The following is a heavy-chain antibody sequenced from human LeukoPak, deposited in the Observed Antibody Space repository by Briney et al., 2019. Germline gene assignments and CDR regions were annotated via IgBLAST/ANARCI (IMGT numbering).Heavy chain of an antibody. J-gene: IGHJ3*02. D-gene: IGHD4-17*01. Sequence: GASVKVSCKVSGYTLTELFMHWVRQAPGKGLEWMGGFDPEDGETIYAQKFQGRVTMTEDTSTDTAYLELSSLRSEDTAVYYCATRGPVTPGAFDIWDQGTMVTVSS. V-gene: IGHV1-24*01. CDR1: GYTLTELF. CDR2: FDPEDGET. CDR3: ATRGPVTPGAFDI.